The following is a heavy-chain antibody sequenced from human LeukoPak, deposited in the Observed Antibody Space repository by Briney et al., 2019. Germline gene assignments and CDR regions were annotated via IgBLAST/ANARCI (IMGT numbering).Heavy chain of an antibody. Sequence: GSLRLSCAASGFTFSSHWMHWVRQAPEKGLVWVSRINTDGNTINYADSVRGRFTISRDNARNTLYLQMTSLRAEDTAVYYCARVVLGSTGRDYWGQGTLVTVSS. CDR1: GFTFSSHW. J-gene: IGHJ4*02. CDR2: INTDGNTI. V-gene: IGHV3-74*01. D-gene: IGHD2-8*02. CDR3: ARVVLGSTGRDY.